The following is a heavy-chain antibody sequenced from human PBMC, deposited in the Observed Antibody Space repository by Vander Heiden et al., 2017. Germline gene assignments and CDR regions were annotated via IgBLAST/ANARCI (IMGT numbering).Heavy chain of an antibody. D-gene: IGHD6-13*01. CDR2: INHSGSI. CDR1: GASLTGYY. J-gene: IGHJ4*02. CDR3: ARVSGSWQHYFDY. V-gene: IGHV4-34*01. Sequence: QLQQWGTRLLKPSETLSLTCAVSGASLTGYYWTWIRQSPGRGLEWIGEINHSGSINYNPSLKSRLDISIDTSKRQVSLNINSVTAADTAFYYGARVSGSWQHYFDYWGQGTLVTVSS.